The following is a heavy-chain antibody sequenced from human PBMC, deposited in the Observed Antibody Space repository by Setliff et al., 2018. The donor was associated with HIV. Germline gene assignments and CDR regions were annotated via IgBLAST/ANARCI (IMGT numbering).Heavy chain of an antibody. D-gene: IGHD1-26*01. CDR2: MYHSGST. J-gene: IGHJ4*02. V-gene: IGHV4-38-2*01. CDR1: GYSISSGYY. CDR3: GRHTGVEGSWFPGDY. Sequence: SETLSLTCAVSGYSISSGYYWGWIRQPPGKGLEWIGSMYHSGSTYYNPSLKSRVTISVDTSKKKFSLNLSSVTAADTPVYYCGRHTGVEGSWFPGDYWGQGTLVTVSS.